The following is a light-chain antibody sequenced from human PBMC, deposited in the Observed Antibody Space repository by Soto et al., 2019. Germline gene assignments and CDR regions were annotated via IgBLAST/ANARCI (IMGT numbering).Light chain of an antibody. J-gene: IGKJ4*01. CDR3: QHSINWPLLS. CDR2: RAS. V-gene: IGKV3-15*01. CDR1: HSVNNN. Sequence: ETVMTQSPSTLSVSPGETATLSCRAEHSVNNNLAWYQQKPGQAPKLLIYRASTMATGIPSRFRVSWSGTDFTYSIRNLKSEESSIYYCQHSINWPLLSFVGGTNVEVK.